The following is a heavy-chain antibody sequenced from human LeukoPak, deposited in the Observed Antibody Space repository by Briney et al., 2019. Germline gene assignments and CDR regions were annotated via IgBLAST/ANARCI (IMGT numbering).Heavy chain of an antibody. V-gene: IGHV3-48*04. Sequence: GGSLRLSCTVSGFTVSSNSMSWVRQAPGKGLEWVSYISSSGSTIYYGDSVKGRFTISRDNAKNSLYLQMNSLRAEDTAVYYCARDYFGAGILDYWGQGTLVSVSS. CDR3: ARDYFGAGILDY. CDR2: ISSSGSTI. D-gene: IGHD3-10*01. J-gene: IGHJ4*02. CDR1: GFTVSSNS.